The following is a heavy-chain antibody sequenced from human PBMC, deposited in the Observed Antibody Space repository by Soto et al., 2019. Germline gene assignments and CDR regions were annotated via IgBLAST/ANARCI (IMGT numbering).Heavy chain of an antibody. D-gene: IGHD6-13*01. J-gene: IGHJ6*02. CDR2: ISYDGSNK. CDR3: AKDLIAAAGLPFYYYYGMDV. CDR1: GFTFSSYG. V-gene: IGHV3-30*18. Sequence: SLRLSCAASGFTFSSYGMHWVRQAPGKGLEWVAVISYDGSNKYYADSVKGRFTISRDNSKNTLYLQMNSLRAEDTAVYYCAKDLIAAAGLPFYYYYGMDVWGQGTTVTVSS.